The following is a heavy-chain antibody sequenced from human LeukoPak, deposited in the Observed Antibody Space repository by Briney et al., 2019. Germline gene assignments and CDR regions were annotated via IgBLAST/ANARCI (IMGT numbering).Heavy chain of an antibody. Sequence: ASVKVSCKVSGYTLTELSIHWVRQAPGQGLEWMGWINADNGGTKYAQKFQGRVTMTRDTSISTVYMELTSLTSDDTAVYYCARSCSASTCWDFDYWGQGILVTVSS. CDR2: INADNGGT. D-gene: IGHD2-2*01. CDR1: GYTLTELS. V-gene: IGHV1-2*02. J-gene: IGHJ4*02. CDR3: ARSCSASTCWDFDY.